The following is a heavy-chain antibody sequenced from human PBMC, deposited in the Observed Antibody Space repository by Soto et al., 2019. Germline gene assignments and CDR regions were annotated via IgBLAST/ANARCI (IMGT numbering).Heavy chain of an antibody. D-gene: IGHD4-17*01. J-gene: IGHJ5*02. CDR2: INPNSGGT. Sequence: QVQLVQSGAEVKKPGASVKVSCKASGYTFTGYYMHWVRQAPGQGLEWMGWINPNSGGTNYAQKFQGRVTMTRDTSISTAYMELSRLRSDATAVYYCARVNPTTVVTPRGGWFDPWGQGTLVTVSS. CDR1: GYTFTGYY. CDR3: ARVNPTTVVTPRGGWFDP. V-gene: IGHV1-2*02.